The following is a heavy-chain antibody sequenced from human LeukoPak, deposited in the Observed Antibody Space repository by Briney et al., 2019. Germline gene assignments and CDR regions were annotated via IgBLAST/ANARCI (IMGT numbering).Heavy chain of an antibody. CDR3: ARDGALDY. CDR1: GYTFTSYG. Sequence: GASVMVSCNSSGYTFTSYGISWVRHAPGQGLESMGWISSYNGNTNYAQRFQGRVTMTTDTSTSTAYMELRSLRSDDTAVYYCARDGALDYWGQGTLVTVSS. D-gene: IGHD3-10*01. J-gene: IGHJ4*02. CDR2: ISSYNGNT. V-gene: IGHV1-18*01.